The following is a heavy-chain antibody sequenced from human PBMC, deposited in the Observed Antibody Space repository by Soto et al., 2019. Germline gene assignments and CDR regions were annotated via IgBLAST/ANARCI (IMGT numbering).Heavy chain of an antibody. CDR3: ARVTMVRGVDY. D-gene: IGHD3-10*01. CDR2: IYYSGST. J-gene: IGHJ4*02. CDR1: CGSISSYY. Sequence: SETLSLTCTGSCGSISSYYWSWIRQPPGKGPEWIGYIYYSGSTNYNPSLKSRVTISVDTSKNQFSLKLSSVTAADTAVYYCARVTMVRGVDYWGQGTLVTVSS. V-gene: IGHV4-59*01.